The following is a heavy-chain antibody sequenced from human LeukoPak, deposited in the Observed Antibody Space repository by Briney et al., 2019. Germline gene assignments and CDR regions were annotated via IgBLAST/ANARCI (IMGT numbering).Heavy chain of an antibody. Sequence: SQTLSLTCTVSGGSISSGGYYWSWIRQPPGKGLEWIGYIYHSRSTYYNPSLKSRVTISVDRSKNQFSLKLSSVTAAGTAVYYCARSIVGAKGGPFDIWGQGTMVTVSS. CDR1: GGSISSGGYY. D-gene: IGHD1-26*01. V-gene: IGHV4-30-2*01. CDR2: IYHSRST. CDR3: ARSIVGAKGGPFDI. J-gene: IGHJ3*02.